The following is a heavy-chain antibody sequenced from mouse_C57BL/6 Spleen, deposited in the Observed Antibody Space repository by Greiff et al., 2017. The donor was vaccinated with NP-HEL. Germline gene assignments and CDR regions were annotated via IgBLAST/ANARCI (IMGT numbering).Heavy chain of an antibody. CDR3: TTYSNYYYYAIDY. Sequence: VQLQQSGAELVRPGASVKLSCTASGFNIKDYYMHWVKQRPEQGLEWIGRIDPEDGDTEYAPKFQGKATMTADTSSNTAYLQLSSLTSEDTAVYYCTTYSNYYYYAIDYWGQGTSVTVSS. D-gene: IGHD2-5*01. CDR2: IDPEDGDT. CDR1: GFNIKDYY. V-gene: IGHV14-1*01. J-gene: IGHJ4*01.